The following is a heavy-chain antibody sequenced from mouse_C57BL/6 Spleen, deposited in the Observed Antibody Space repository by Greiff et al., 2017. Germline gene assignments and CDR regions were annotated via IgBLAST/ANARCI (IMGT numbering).Heavy chain of an antibody. Sequence: QVQLKESGPELVKPGASVKISCKASGYAFSSSWMNWVKQRPGKGLEWIRRIYPGDGDTNYNGKFKGKATLTADKSSSTAYMQLSSLTSEDSAVYFCARLYYDYPHYYAMDYWGQGTSVTVSS. V-gene: IGHV1-82*01. CDR3: ARLYYDYPHYYAMDY. D-gene: IGHD2-4*01. CDR1: GYAFSSSW. CDR2: IYPGDGDT. J-gene: IGHJ4*01.